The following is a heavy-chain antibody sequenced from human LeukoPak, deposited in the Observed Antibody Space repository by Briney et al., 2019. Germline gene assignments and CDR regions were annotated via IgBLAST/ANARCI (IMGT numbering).Heavy chain of an antibody. V-gene: IGHV4-59*01. CDR1: GGSISSYY. CDR2: IYYSGSP. J-gene: IGHJ4*02. CDR3: ARVNDYVWGSYRPMYYYFDY. Sequence: SETLSLTCTVSGGSISSYYWSWIRQPPGKGLEWNGYIYYSGSPNYNPSLKSRVTISVDTSKNQFSLKLSSVTAADTAVYYCARVNDYVWGSYRPMYYYFDYWGQGTLVTVSS. D-gene: IGHD3-16*02.